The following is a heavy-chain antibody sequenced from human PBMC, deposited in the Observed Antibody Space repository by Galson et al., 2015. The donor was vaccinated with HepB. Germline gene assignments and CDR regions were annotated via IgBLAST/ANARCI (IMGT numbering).Heavy chain of an antibody. CDR1: GFTFSSYW. Sequence: SLRLSCAVPGFTFSSYWMHWVRQAPGKGLVWVSRINSDGSSTSYADSVKGRFTISRDNARNTLYLQMNSLRAEDTAVYYCARGKLAFDYWGQGTLVTVSS. CDR3: ARGKLAFDY. V-gene: IGHV3-74*01. CDR2: INSDGSST. J-gene: IGHJ4*02. D-gene: IGHD6-13*01.